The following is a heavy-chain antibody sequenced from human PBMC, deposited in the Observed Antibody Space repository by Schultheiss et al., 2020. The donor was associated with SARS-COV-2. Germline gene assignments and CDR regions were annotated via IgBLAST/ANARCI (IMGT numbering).Heavy chain of an antibody. CDR1: GFTFSSYG. D-gene: IGHD6-19*01. V-gene: IGHV3-NL1*01. CDR3: AKPSSLIIAVADNDAFDI. J-gene: IGHJ3*02. CDR2: IYSGGST. Sequence: GESLKISCAASGFTFSSYGMTWVRQAPGKGLEWVSVIYSGGSTYYADSVKGRFTISRDNSKNTLYLQMSSLRAEDTAVYYCAKPSSLIIAVADNDAFDIWGQGTMVTVSS.